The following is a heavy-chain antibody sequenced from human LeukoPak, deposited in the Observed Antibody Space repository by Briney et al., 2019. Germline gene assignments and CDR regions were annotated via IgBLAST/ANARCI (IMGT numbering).Heavy chain of an antibody. CDR1: GFTFTTYW. V-gene: IGHV3-7*01. D-gene: IGHD3-10*01. CDR2: INPDGTEK. Sequence: GGSLRLSCAAPGFTFTTYWMSWVRQFPGKGLERVADINPDGTEKYYVDSVKGRFTISRDNAKNSLYLQMNSLRVEDTAIYYCVKVAKYYYGSETYYFFEHWGQGTPVTASS. J-gene: IGHJ4*02. CDR3: VKVAKYYYGSETYYFFEH.